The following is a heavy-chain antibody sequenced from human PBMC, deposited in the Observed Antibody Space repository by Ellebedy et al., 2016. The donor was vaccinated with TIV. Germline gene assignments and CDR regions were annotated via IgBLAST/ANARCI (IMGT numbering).Heavy chain of an antibody. CDR2: ISSSSSTI. V-gene: IGHV3-48*04. Sequence: GESLKISCEASGFIFSDYEMNWVRQAPGKGLEWVSYISSSSSTIHYADSVKGRFTISRDNAKNSLYLQMSHLRADDTAMYYCAKDTSFGEPHWGQGTLVIVSS. CDR1: GFIFSDYE. CDR3: AKDTSFGEPH. D-gene: IGHD3-10*01. J-gene: IGHJ4*02.